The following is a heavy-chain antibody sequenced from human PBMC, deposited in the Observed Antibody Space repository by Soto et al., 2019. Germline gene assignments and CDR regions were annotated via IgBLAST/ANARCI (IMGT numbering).Heavy chain of an antibody. J-gene: IGHJ3*02. CDR3: FHADDGVRTLRSVSDI. V-gene: IGHV3-73*01. Sequence: RRVLKEYGKGLEWVGRIRSKANSYATAYAASAKGRFTISRDDSKNTAYLQMNSLKTEDTAVYYFFHADDGVRTLRSVSDI. D-gene: IGHD6-19*01. CDR2: IRSKANSYAT.